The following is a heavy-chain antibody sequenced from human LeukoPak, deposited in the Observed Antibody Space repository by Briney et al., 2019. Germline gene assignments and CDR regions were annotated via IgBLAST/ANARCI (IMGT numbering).Heavy chain of an antibody. J-gene: IGHJ4*02. CDR3: ARDGHSYYGGNGRDYFDY. Sequence: SETLSLTCTVSGGSISSSSYYWGWIRQPPGKGLEWIGSIYYSGSTYYNPSLKSRVTISADTSKNQFSLKLSSVTAADTAVYYCARDGHSYYGGNGRDYFDYWGQGTLVTVSS. V-gene: IGHV4-39*07. CDR2: IYYSGST. CDR1: GGSISSSSYY. D-gene: IGHD4-23*01.